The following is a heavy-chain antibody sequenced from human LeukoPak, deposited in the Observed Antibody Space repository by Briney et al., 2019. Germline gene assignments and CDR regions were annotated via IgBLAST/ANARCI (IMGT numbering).Heavy chain of an antibody. CDR2: INPSGGRT. Sequence: ASVKVSCKASGYTFTSYYMHWVRQAPGQGLEWMGIINPSGGRTSYAQKFQGRVTMTRDMSTSTVYMELSRLRSDDTAVYYCARGGEWFGELLNNWFDPWGQGTLVTVSS. V-gene: IGHV1-46*01. D-gene: IGHD3-10*01. CDR3: ARGGEWFGELLNNWFDP. CDR1: GYTFTSYY. J-gene: IGHJ5*02.